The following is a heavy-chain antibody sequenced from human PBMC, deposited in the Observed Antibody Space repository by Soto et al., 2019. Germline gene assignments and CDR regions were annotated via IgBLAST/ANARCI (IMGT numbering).Heavy chain of an antibody. V-gene: IGHV4-30-4*01. CDR3: ARSPQDGSGKPYPFFDY. CDR1: GGSISSGDYY. CDR2: IYYSGST. D-gene: IGHD3-10*01. J-gene: IGHJ4*02. Sequence: KPSETLSLTCTVSGGSISSGDYYWSWIRQPPGKGLGWIGYIYYSGSTYYNPSLKSRVTISVDTSKNQFSLKLSSVTAADTAVYYCARSPQDGSGKPYPFFDYWGQGTLVTVSS.